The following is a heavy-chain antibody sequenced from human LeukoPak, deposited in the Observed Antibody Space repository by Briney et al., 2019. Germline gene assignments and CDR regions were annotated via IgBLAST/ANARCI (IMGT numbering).Heavy chain of an antibody. Sequence: GGSLRLSCAASGFTFSSNSMNWVRQAPGKGLEWVSVISAGGGTTYYADSVKGRFTVSRDNSKNTLYLQMNSLRAEDTAVYYCAKIWVGYYDSSGSNYWGQGTLFTVSS. CDR3: AKIWVGYYDSSGSNY. V-gene: IGHV3-23*01. J-gene: IGHJ4*02. CDR2: ISAGGGTT. D-gene: IGHD3-22*01. CDR1: GFTFSSNS.